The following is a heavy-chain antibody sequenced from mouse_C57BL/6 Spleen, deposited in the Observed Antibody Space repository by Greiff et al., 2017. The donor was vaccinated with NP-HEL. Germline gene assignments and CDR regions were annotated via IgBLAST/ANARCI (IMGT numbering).Heavy chain of an antibody. CDR3: ARTTHYYAMDY. CDR2: IDPNSGGT. D-gene: IGHD1-1*01. V-gene: IGHV1-72*01. J-gene: IGHJ4*01. CDR1: GYTFTSYW. Sequence: QVQLQQPGAELVKPGASVKLSCKASGYTFTSYWMHWVKQRPGRGLEWIGRIDPNSGGTKYNEKFKSKATLTVDKPSSTAYMQLSILTSEDSAVYYCARTTHYYAMDYWGQGTSVTVSS.